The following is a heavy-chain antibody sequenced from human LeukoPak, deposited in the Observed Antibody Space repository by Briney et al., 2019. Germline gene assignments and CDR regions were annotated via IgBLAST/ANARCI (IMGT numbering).Heavy chain of an antibody. V-gene: IGHV1-8*01. J-gene: IGHJ5*02. CDR2: MNPNSGNT. D-gene: IGHD6-6*01. CDR3: AREEYSSSRWFDP. Sequence: ASVKVSCKASGYTFTSYDINWVRQATGQGLEWMGWMNPNSGNTGYAQKFQGRVTMTTDTSTSTAYMELRSLRSDDTALYYCAREEYSSSRWFDPWGQGTLVTVSS. CDR1: GYTFTSYD.